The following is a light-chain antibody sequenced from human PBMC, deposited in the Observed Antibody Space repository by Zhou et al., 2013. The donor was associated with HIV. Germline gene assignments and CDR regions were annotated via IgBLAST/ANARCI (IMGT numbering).Light chain of an antibody. V-gene: IGKV3-20*01. CDR3: QQYGSSST. CDR1: QSVSSF. CDR2: GAS. Sequence: EIVLTQSPGTLSLSPGERATLSCRASQSVSSFLAWYQHKLGQAPRLLIYGASSRATGIPDRFSGSGSATDFTLTINRLEPEDFAVYYCQQYGSSSTFGQGTKLEIK. J-gene: IGKJ2*01.